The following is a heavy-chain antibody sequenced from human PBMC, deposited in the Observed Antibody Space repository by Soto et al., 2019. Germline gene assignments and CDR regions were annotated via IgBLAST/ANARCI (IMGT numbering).Heavy chain of an antibody. D-gene: IGHD2-8*01. CDR1: GYTFTAYY. CDR2: INPNTGGT. CDR3: ARAQGVLYPLDP. J-gene: IGHJ5*02. V-gene: IGHV1-2*02. Sequence: GASVKVSCKTSGYTFTAYYIHWVRQAPGQGLEWVGYINPNTGGTNYAQKFKGRVTLTSDTSVTTAYMKLTSLRSDDTAVYYCARAQGVLYPLDPWGQGPLVTVSS.